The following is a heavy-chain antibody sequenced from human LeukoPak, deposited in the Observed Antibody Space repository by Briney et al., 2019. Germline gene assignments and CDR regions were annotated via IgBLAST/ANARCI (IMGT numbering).Heavy chain of an antibody. V-gene: IGHV4-39*01. CDR3: ATSRYYYDSSGYYNGAAFDI. CDR1: GGSISSSSYY. Sequence: SETLSLTCTVSGGSISSSSYYWGWIRQPPGKGLEWIGSIYYSGSTYYNPSLKSRVTISVDTSENQFSLKLSSVTAADTAVYYCATSRYYYDSSGYYNGAAFDIWGQGTMVTVSS. J-gene: IGHJ3*02. CDR2: IYYSGST. D-gene: IGHD3-22*01.